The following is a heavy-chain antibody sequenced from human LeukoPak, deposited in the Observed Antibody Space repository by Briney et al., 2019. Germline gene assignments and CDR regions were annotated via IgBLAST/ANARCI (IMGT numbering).Heavy chain of an antibody. D-gene: IGHD5-24*01. Sequence: GGSLRLSCAASGFTFSSYAMHWVRQAPGKGLEWVAVISYDGSNKYYADSVKGRFTISRDNARNSLYLQMNSLTVDDTAVYYCARDMGWQQFDQWGQGTLVTVSS. V-gene: IGHV3-30*04. CDR3: ARDMGWQQFDQ. J-gene: IGHJ4*02. CDR1: GFTFSSYA. CDR2: ISYDGSNK.